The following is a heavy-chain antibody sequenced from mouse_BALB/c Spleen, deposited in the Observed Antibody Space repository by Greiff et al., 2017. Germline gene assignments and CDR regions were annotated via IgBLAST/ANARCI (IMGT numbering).Heavy chain of an antibody. V-gene: IGHV2-5-1*01. Sequence: QVQLKQSGPSLVQPSQCLSITCTASGFSLTSYGVHWVRQSPGKGLEWLGVIWRGGSTDYNAAFMSRLSITKDNSNSHVFFKMNSLQADDTAIYYYANISDGYYHYSFDYWGQGTSVTVSS. CDR3: ANISDGYYHYSFDY. D-gene: IGHD2-3*01. J-gene: IGHJ4*01. CDR2: IWRGGST. CDR1: GFSLTSYG.